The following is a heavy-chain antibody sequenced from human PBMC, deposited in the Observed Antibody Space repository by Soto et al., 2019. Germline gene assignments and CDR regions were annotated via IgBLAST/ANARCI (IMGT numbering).Heavy chain of an antibody. J-gene: IGHJ4*02. CDR2: INPDNGGT. D-gene: IGHD5-12*01. V-gene: IGHV1-2*02. CDR1: GYTFTDYF. Sequence: AASVKVSCKASGYTFTDYFIHWVRQAPGQGLEWMGWINPDNGGTVYAQKFQGRITMARDTPVSTVYMELSGLRSGDTAVYYCTRSTQYSASLEFDFWGQGTLVTVSS. CDR3: TRSTQYSASLEFDF.